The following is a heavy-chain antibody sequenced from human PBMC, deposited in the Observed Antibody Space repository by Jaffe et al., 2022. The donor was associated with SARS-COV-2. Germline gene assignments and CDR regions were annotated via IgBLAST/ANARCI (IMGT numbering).Heavy chain of an antibody. Sequence: QVQLQESGPGLVKPSETLSLTCTVSGGSISSYYWSWIRQPPGKGLEWIGYIYYSGSTNYNPSLKSRVTISVDTSKNQFSLKLSSVTAADTAVYYCARGRFPEWFGELLKKDDAFDIWGQGTMVTVSS. J-gene: IGHJ3*02. V-gene: IGHV4-59*01. CDR2: IYYSGST. CDR1: GGSISSYY. D-gene: IGHD3-10*01. CDR3: ARGRFPEWFGELLKKDDAFDI.